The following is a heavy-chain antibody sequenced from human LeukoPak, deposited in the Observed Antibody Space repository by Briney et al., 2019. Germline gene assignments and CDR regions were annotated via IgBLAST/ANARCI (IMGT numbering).Heavy chain of an antibody. CDR3: AKGGGSSPDQHEYFQH. V-gene: IGHV3-9*03. CDR1: GFTFDDYA. Sequence: GGSLRLSCAASGFTFDDYAMHGVRQAPGKGLEWVSDISWHSGSIGYADSVKGRFTISRDNAKNSLYLQMNSLRAEDMALYYCAKGGGSSPDQHEYFQHWGQGTLVTVSS. J-gene: IGHJ1*01. D-gene: IGHD2-15*01. CDR2: ISWHSGSI.